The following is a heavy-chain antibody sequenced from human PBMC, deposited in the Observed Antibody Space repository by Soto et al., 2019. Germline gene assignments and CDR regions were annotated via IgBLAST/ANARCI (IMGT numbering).Heavy chain of an antibody. Sequence: PSETLSLTCAVSGGSISSGGYSWSWIRQPPGKGLEWIGYMYHSGSTYYNPSLKSRVTISIDRSKNQFSLKLSPVTAADTAVYYCAGVPDYWGQGILVTVS. D-gene: IGHD2-2*01. CDR3: AGVPDY. CDR2: MYHSGST. J-gene: IGHJ4*02. V-gene: IGHV4-30-2*01. CDR1: GGSISSGGYS.